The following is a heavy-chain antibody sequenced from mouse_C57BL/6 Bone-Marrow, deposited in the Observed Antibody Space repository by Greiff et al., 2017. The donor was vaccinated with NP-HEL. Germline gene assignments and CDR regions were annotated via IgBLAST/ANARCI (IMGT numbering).Heavy chain of an antibody. CDR3: ARRGVGAMDY. V-gene: IGHV1-80*01. CDR2: IYPGDGDT. D-gene: IGHD1-1*02. Sequence: QVHVKQPGAELVKPGASVKVSCKASGYTFTSYWMNWVKQRPGKGLEWIGQIYPGDGDTNYNGKFKGKATLTADKSSSTAYMQLSSLTSEDSAVYFWARRGVGAMDYWGQGTSVTVSS. CDR1: GYTFTSYW. J-gene: IGHJ4*01.